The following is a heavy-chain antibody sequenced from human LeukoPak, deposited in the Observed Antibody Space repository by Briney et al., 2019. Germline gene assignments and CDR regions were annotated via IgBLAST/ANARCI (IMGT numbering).Heavy chain of an antibody. V-gene: IGHV1-2*02. J-gene: IGHJ4*02. CDR1: GYTFTAYY. Sequence: GASVKVSCKASGYTFTAYYMHWVRQAPGQGLEWMGWINPNTGATKYARRFQGRVTMARDTSISTAYMELRWLSSADTAVYYCATGLVGGSLLAPFDYWGQGTLVTVSS. D-gene: IGHD1-26*01. CDR2: INPNTGAT. CDR3: ATGLVGGSLLAPFDY.